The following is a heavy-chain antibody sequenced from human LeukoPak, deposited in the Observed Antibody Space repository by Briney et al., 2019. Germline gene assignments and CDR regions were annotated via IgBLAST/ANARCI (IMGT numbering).Heavy chain of an antibody. D-gene: IGHD3-10*01. V-gene: IGHV3-21*01. CDR3: ARRLLWFGEYMPVPGYYYYGMDV. Sequence: GGSLRLSCAASGFTFSSYSMNWVRQAPGKGLEWVSSIGSSSSYIYYADSVKGRFTISRDNAKNSLYLQMNSLRAEDTAVYYCARRLLWFGEYMPVPGYYYYGMDVWGQGTTVTVSS. CDR2: IGSSSSYI. J-gene: IGHJ6*02. CDR1: GFTFSSYS.